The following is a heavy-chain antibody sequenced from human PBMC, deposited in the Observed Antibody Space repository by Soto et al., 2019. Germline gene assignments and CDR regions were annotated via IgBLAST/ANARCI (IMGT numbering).Heavy chain of an antibody. J-gene: IGHJ4*02. CDR2: IYHSGST. Sequence: QLQLQESGSGLVKPSQTLSLTCAVSGGSISSGGYSWSWIRQPPGKGLEWIGYIYHSGSTYYNPSLKSRVTISVDRSKNQFALKLSSVTAADTAVYYCARAEDSSGYYTSYFDYWGQGTQVTVSS. CDR1: GGSISSGGYS. D-gene: IGHD3-22*01. CDR3: ARAEDSSGYYTSYFDY. V-gene: IGHV4-30-2*01.